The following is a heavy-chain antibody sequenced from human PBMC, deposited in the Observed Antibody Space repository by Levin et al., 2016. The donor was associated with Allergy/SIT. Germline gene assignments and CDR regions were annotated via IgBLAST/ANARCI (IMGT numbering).Heavy chain of an antibody. CDR2: ISSSSSTI. V-gene: IGHV3-48*02. CDR3: ARDLRKAVAEYLDY. J-gene: IGHJ4*02. D-gene: IGHD6-19*01. Sequence: VRQMPGKGLEWVSYISSSSSTIYYADSVKGRFTISRDNAKNSLYLQMNSLRDEDTAVYYCARDLRKAVAEYLDYWGQGTLVTVSS.